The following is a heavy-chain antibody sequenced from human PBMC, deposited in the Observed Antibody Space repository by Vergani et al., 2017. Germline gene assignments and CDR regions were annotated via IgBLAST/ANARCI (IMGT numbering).Heavy chain of an antibody. D-gene: IGHD2-8*01. V-gene: IGHV3-21*06. CDR3: ARECTSGGCPDNYGMDV. J-gene: IGHJ6*02. CDR2: IGSSGPYI. CDR1: GFTFNSYG. Sequence: VQLVESGGGVVQPGGSLRLSCAASGFTFNSYGMHLVRQAPGKGLEWVAFIGSSGPYINYADSVKGRFIISRDNTNNSLFLQLRSLRAEDAAVYYCARECTSGGCPDNYGMDVWGQXP.